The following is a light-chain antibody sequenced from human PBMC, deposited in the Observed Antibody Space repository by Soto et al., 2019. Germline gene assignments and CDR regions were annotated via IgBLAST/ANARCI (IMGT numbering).Light chain of an antibody. CDR3: ETWDSNSVV. CDR1: SGHSSYI. J-gene: IGLJ2*01. V-gene: IGLV4-60*03. CDR2: LEGSGSY. Sequence: QSVLTQSSSASASLGSSVKLTCPLSSGHSSYIIAWHQQQPGKAPRYLMKLEGSGSYNKGSGVPDRFSGSSSGADRYLTISNLQSEDEADYYCETWDSNSVVFGGGTKLTVL.